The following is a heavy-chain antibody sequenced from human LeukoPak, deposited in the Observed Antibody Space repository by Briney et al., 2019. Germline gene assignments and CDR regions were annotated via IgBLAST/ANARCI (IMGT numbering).Heavy chain of an antibody. D-gene: IGHD5-24*01. Sequence: GGSLRLSCAASGFTFSSYSMNWVRQAPGKGLEWVSYISSSGSTIYYADSVKGRFTISRDNAKNSLYLQMNSLRAEDTAVYYCARVSPEIAFDIWGQGTMVTVSS. CDR2: ISSSGSTI. J-gene: IGHJ3*02. V-gene: IGHV3-48*04. CDR1: GFTFSSYS. CDR3: ARVSPEIAFDI.